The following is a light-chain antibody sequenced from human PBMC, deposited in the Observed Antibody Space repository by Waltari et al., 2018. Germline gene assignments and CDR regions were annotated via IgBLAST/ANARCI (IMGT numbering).Light chain of an antibody. V-gene: IGKV3-20*01. CDR2: GAS. Sequence: ESILTQSPGTLPLSPGERATLSCRATQTISSNYLAWYQQKPGQAPRLLIYGASIRPTGVPDRFSGSGSGADFTLTISRLEPEDFSVYYCQQYASLPLTFGPGTKVDI. J-gene: IGKJ3*01. CDR1: QTISSNY. CDR3: QQYASLPLT.